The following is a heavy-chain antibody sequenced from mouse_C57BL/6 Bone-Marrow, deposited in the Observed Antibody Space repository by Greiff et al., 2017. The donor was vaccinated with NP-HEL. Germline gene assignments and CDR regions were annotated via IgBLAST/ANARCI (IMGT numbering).Heavy chain of an antibody. CDR1: GFNIKDDY. Sequence: EVKLVESGAELVRPGASVKLSCTASGFNIKDDYMHWVKQRPEQGLEWIGWIDPENGDTEYASKFQGKATITAEKSSNTAYLQLSSLTSEDTAVYYCTISTVPRYWGQGTTLTVSS. V-gene: IGHV14-4*01. CDR3: TISTVPRY. CDR2: IDPENGDT. J-gene: IGHJ2*01. D-gene: IGHD1-1*01.